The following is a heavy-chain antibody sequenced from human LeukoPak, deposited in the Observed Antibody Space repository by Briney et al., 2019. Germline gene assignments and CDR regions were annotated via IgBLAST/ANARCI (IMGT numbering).Heavy chain of an antibody. CDR3: ARHSHYYYMDV. V-gene: IGHV4-59*01. CDR1: GGSISSYY. D-gene: IGHD2-21*01. J-gene: IGHJ6*03. CDR2: INYSGST. Sequence: SETLSLTCTVSGGSISSYYWSWIRQPPWKGLEWIGYINYSGSTKYNPSLKSRVTIAVDTSKNQFSLKLSSVTAADTAVYYCARHSHYYYMDVWGKGTTVTVSS.